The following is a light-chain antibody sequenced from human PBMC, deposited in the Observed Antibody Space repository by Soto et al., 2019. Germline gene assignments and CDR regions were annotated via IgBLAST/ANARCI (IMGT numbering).Light chain of an antibody. V-gene: IGKV3-11*01. J-gene: IGKJ1*01. CDR3: QQRSNWPRTWT. CDR1: QSVSSY. CDR2: DAS. Sequence: EIVLTQSPATLSLSPGERATLSCRASQSVSSYLAWYQQKPGQAPRLLIYDASNRATGIPARFSGSGSGTDFTLTISSLEPEDFAVYYRQQRSNWPRTWTFGQGTKVEIK.